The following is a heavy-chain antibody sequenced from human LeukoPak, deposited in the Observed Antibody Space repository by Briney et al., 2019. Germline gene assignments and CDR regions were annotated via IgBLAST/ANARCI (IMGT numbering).Heavy chain of an antibody. CDR1: GFTFSSYT. CDR2: ISSGSSYI. J-gene: IGHJ3*01. D-gene: IGHD6-19*01. CDR3: ARGASVVAGNDNAFDV. Sequence: GGSLRLSCAASGFTFSSYTMNWVRQAPGKGLEWVSIISSGSSYIHYADSVKGRFTISRDNAKNSLYLQMNSLRADDTAVYYCARGASVVAGNDNAFDVWGQGTMVTVSS. V-gene: IGHV3-21*01.